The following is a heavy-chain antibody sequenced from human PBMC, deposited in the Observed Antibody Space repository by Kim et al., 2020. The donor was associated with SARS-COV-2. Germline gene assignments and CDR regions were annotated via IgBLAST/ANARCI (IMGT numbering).Heavy chain of an antibody. CDR2: ISYDGSNK. CDR1: GFTFSSYG. CDR3: AKDPFKLWLRDELIDY. V-gene: IGHV3-30*18. D-gene: IGHD3-10*01. Sequence: GGSLRLSCAASGFTFSSYGMHWVRQAPGKGLEWVAVISYDGSNKYYADSVKGRFTISRDNSKNTLYLQMNSLRAEDTAVYYCAKDPFKLWLRDELIDYWGQGTLVTVSS. J-gene: IGHJ4*02.